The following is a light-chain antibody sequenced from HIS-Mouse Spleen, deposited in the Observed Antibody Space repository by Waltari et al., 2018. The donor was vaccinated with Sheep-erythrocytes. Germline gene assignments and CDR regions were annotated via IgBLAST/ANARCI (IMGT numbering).Light chain of an antibody. J-gene: IGKJ3*01. CDR1: QGISSA. V-gene: IGKV1-13*02. CDR2: DAS. CDR3: QQFNSYPGS. Sequence: IQLTQSPSSLSASVGDRVTITCRASQGISSALDWYQQKPGKAPKLLSYDASSLESGVPSRFSGSGSVTDFTLTISSLQPEDFATYYCQQFNSYPGSFGPGTKVDIK.